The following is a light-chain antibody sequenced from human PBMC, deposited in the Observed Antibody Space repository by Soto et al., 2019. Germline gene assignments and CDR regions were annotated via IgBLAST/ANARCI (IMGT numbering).Light chain of an antibody. CDR1: QSLLHSNGYNY. J-gene: IGKJ3*01. CDR2: AAS. V-gene: IGKV2-28*01. Sequence: DIVMTQSPLSLPVTPGEPASMSCRSSQSLLHSNGYNYFDWYQQKPGKAPGLLIYAASTLQSGVPSRFSASGSGTDFTLTISSLQPEDFATYYCQQDLRPPLTFGPGTKVDIK. CDR3: QQDLRPPLT.